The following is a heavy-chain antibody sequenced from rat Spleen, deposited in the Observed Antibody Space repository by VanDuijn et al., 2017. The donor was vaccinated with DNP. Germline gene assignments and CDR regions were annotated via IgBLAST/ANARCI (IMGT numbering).Heavy chain of an antibody. J-gene: IGHJ2*01. D-gene: IGHD1-9*01. CDR3: ARLPDYGYNPFDY. Sequence: EVQLVESGGGLVQPGRSLKLSCAASGFTFSDYAMAWVRQAPAKGLEWVASISTSGEYTHYRDSVKGRFTISRDNAKSTLYLQMNSLRSEDTATYYCARLPDYGYNPFDYWGQGVMVTVSS. CDR2: ISTSGEYT. CDR1: GFTFSDYA. V-gene: IGHV5-25*01.